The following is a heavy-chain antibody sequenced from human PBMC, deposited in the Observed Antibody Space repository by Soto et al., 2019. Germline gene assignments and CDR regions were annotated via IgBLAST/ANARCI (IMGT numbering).Heavy chain of an antibody. J-gene: IGHJ5*02. CDR2: IYYSGST. D-gene: IGHD5-18*01. Sequence: PSDPLSLTFTYSGGSISSYYWSWIRQPPRKGLEWIGYIYYSGSTNYNPSLKSRVTISVDTSKNQFSLKLSSVTAADTAVYYCARHGGDSYGTVYNWFDPWGQGTLVTVS. CDR1: GGSISSYY. CDR3: ARHGGDSYGTVYNWFDP. V-gene: IGHV4-59*08.